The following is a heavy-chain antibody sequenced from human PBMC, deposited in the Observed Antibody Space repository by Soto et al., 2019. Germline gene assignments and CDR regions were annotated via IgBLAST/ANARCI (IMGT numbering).Heavy chain of an antibody. V-gene: IGHV3-23*01. Sequence: GGSLRLSCEASGFIFINYAMSWVRQSPGKGLEWVSSISDTGGDSYYADSMDGRFTVSRDNSKNTLYLQINSLRAEDTAIYYCVRDLYRSATMPCLDHWGQGALVTVSS. CDR2: ISDTGGDS. D-gene: IGHD1-1*01. CDR1: GFIFINYA. J-gene: IGHJ4*02. CDR3: VRDLYRSATMPCLDH.